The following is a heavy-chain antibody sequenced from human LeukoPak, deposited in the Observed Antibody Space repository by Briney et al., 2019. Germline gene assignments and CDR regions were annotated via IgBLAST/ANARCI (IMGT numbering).Heavy chain of an antibody. CDR2: ISSSSSTI. Sequence: HPGGSLRLSCAASGFTFSSYSMNWVRQAPGKGLEWVSYISSSSSTIYYADSVKGRFTISRDNAKNSLYLQMNSLRAEDTAVYYCAREGLGNYYYGMDVWGQGTTVTVSS. CDR3: AREGLGNYYYGMDV. CDR1: GFTFSSYS. V-gene: IGHV3-48*01. J-gene: IGHJ6*02. D-gene: IGHD3-10*01.